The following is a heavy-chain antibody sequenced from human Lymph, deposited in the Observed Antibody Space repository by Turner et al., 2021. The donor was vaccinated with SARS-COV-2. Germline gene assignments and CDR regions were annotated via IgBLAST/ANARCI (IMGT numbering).Heavy chain of an antibody. CDR2: ISYDGSNK. CDR1: GFTLSNYA. D-gene: IGHD3-3*01. J-gene: IGHJ4*02. V-gene: IGHV3-30-3*01. CDR3: ASNFWSAYRLDY. Sequence: QVQLVESGGGVVPPGRSLRLSCVASGFTLSNYAMHWVRQAPGKGLEWVAVISYDGSNKYYADSVKGRFTISRDNSKNTLYLQMNSLRAEDTAVYYCASNFWSAYRLDYWGQGTLVTVSS.